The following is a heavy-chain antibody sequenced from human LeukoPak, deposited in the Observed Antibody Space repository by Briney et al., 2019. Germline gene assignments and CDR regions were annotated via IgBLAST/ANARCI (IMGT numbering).Heavy chain of an antibody. CDR3: ARDRGAQHYYQSFGYYYFDY. CDR2: MYSSGST. Sequence: SETLSLTCTVSGGSIGSYYWSWIRQPAGKGLEWIGRMYSSGSTNYNPSLRSRVIMSVDTSKNQFSLKLSSVTAADTAIYYCARDRGAQHYYQSFGYYYFDYWGQGTLVTVSS. CDR1: GGSIGSYY. J-gene: IGHJ4*02. V-gene: IGHV4-4*07. D-gene: IGHD3-22*01.